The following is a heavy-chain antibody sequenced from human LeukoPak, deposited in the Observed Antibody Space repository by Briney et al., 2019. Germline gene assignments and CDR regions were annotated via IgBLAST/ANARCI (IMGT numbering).Heavy chain of an antibody. D-gene: IGHD2-15*01. Sequence: ASVKVSCKASGYTFTSYDINWVRQATGQGLEWMGWMNPNSGNTGYAQKFQGRVTMTEDTPTDTAYMELSSLRSEDTAVYYCATDRGGSLDYWGQGTLVTVSS. CDR3: ATDRGGSLDY. V-gene: IGHV1-8*01. CDR1: GYTFTSYD. J-gene: IGHJ4*02. CDR2: MNPNSGNT.